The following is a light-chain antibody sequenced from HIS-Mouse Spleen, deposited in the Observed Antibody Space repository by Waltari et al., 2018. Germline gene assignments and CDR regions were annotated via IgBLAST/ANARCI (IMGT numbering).Light chain of an antibody. CDR2: EES. CDR1: ALPKKY. CDR3: YSTDSSGNHRV. V-gene: IGLV3-10*01. Sequence: SYELTQPPSVSVSPGQTARITCSGDALPKKYAYWYQQKSGQAPVLVIYEESKRPSGTSERFAGASSGTMATLTISGAQVEDEADYYCYSTDSSGNHRVFGGGTKLTVL. J-gene: IGLJ2*01.